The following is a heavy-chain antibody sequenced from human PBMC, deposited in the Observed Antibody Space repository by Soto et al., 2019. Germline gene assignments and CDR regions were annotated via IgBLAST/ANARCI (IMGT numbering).Heavy chain of an antibody. Sequence: GSLRLSCAASGFTFSSYAMSWVRQAPGKGLEWVSAISGSGGSTYYADSVKGRFTISRDNSKNTLYLQMNSLRAEDTAVYYCAKAPGYSSSRDYWGQGTLVTVSS. CDR3: AKAPGYSSSRDY. D-gene: IGHD6-13*01. J-gene: IGHJ4*02. CDR2: ISGSGGST. V-gene: IGHV3-23*01. CDR1: GFTFSSYA.